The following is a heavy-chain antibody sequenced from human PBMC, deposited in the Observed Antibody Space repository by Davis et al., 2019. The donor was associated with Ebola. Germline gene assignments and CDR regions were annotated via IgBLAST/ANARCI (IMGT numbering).Heavy chain of an antibody. D-gene: IGHD4-17*01. Sequence: AASVKVSCKASGYTFTTYGISWVRQAPGQGLEWMGWISTYNGKINLAQKFQDRVTLTTDTSTTTAHMELRSLRSDDTAVYYCARDFSYDYADYWGQGTLATVSS. CDR3: ARDFSYDYADY. CDR1: GYTFTTYG. CDR2: ISTYNGKI. V-gene: IGHV1-18*01. J-gene: IGHJ4*02.